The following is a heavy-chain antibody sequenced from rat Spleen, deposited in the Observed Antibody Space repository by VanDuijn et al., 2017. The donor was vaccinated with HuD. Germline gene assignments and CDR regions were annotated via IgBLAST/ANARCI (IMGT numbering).Heavy chain of an antibody. CDR2: ITNTGGST. J-gene: IGHJ2*01. CDR1: GFTFTDYY. Sequence: EVQLVESDGGLVQPGRSLKLSCAASGFTFTDYYMAWVRQAPTKGLEWVATITNTGGSTYYPDSVKGRFTISRDDAKSTLYLQMDSLRSEDTATYYCATRSWHWGQGVMVTVSS. CDR3: ATRSWH. V-gene: IGHV5-20*01.